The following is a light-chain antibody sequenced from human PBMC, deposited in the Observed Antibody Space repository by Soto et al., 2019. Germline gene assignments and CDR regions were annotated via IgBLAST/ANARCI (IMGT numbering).Light chain of an antibody. CDR2: DAS. V-gene: IGKV1-5*01. CDR3: QQYNNYSWR. J-gene: IGKJ1*01. CDR1: QNINNW. Sequence: DIQMTQSPSTLSASVGDRVTITCRASQNINNWLAWYQQKPGKAPKLLISDASSLKSGVPSRFNGSGSGTKFTLTISSLQPDDFATYYCQQYNNYSWRFGQGTKVEFK.